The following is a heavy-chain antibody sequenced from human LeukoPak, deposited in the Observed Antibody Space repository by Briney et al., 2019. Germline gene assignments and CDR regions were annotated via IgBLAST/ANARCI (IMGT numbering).Heavy chain of an antibody. D-gene: IGHD1-26*01. CDR2: IYYGGST. CDR3: ARHFMSVRFCSGGSQRTSKGFDP. Sequence: SETLSLTCTVSGGSISSSSFYWGWIRQPPGKGLEWIVSIYYGGSTYYNPSLNSRVTISVNTSKNQFSLKLSSVTAADTAVYYCARHFMSVRFCSGGSQRTSKGFDPWGQGTLVTVSS. J-gene: IGHJ5*02. V-gene: IGHV4-39*01. CDR1: GGSISSSSFY.